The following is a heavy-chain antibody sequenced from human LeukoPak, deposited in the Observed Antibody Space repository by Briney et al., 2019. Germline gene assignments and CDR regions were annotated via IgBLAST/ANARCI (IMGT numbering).Heavy chain of an antibody. Sequence: ALVKVSCKASGYTFTGYYMHWVRQAPGQGLEWMGWINPNSGGTNYAQKFQGRVTMTRDTSISTAYMELSRLRSDDTAVYYCARSLVGAPEDAFDIWGQGTMVTVSS. CDR3: ARSLVGAPEDAFDI. CDR2: INPNSGGT. J-gene: IGHJ3*02. V-gene: IGHV1-2*02. CDR1: GYTFTGYY. D-gene: IGHD1-26*01.